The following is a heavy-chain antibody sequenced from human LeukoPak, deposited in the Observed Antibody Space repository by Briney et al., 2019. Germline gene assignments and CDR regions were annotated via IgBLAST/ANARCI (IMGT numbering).Heavy chain of an antibody. V-gene: IGHV3-7*01. J-gene: IGHJ4*02. CDR3: ARDCSSTSCYWTFDY. Sequence: GGSLRLSCAASGFTFSGYWMTWVRQAPGKGLEWVANIKQDGSEKYYVDSVKGRFTISRDNAKNLLYLQMNNLRAEDTAVYYCARDCSSTSCYWTFDYWGQGTLVTVSS. CDR2: IKQDGSEK. D-gene: IGHD2-2*01. CDR1: GFTFSGYW.